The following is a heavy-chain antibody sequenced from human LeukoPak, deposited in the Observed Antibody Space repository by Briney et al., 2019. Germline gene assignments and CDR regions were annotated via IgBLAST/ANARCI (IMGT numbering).Heavy chain of an antibody. CDR1: GFTFSSYA. D-gene: IGHD5-24*01. CDR3: AKGSRDGYNYDY. CDR2: ISGSGGST. Sequence: PGGSLRLPCAASGFTFSSYAMTWVRQAPGKGLEWVSVISGSGGSTYYADSVKGQFTISRDNSKNTLYLQMNSLRAEDTAVYYCAKGSRDGYNYDYWGQGTLVTVSS. J-gene: IGHJ4*02. V-gene: IGHV3-23*01.